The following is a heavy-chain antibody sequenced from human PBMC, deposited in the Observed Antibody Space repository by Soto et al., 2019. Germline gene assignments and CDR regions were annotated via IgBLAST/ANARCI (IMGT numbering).Heavy chain of an antibody. CDR3: AREGRHSGGMRESWFDP. CDR1: GDSISSRSHY. D-gene: IGHD3-10*01. Sequence: TLSLTCAVSGDSISSRSHYWNWIRRVPGKGLEFIGYIFYTVATYYNPSLRGRISMSVDTSKNQFSLTLRSVTAADTAIYYCAREGRHSGGMRESWFDPWGKRTQVTVSS. V-gene: IGHV4-31*11. CDR2: IFYTVAT. J-gene: IGHJ5*02.